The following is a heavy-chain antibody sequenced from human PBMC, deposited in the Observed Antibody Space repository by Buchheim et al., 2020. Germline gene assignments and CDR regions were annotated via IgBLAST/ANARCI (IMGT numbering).Heavy chain of an antibody. CDR3: ARHNHRGYSYGYDYFDY. Sequence: EVQLVESGGGLVQPGGSLRLSCAASGFTFSSYEMNWVRQAPGKGLEWVSYISSSGSTIYYADSVKGRFTISSDHAKNSLYLQMNSLRAEDTAVYYCARHNHRGYSYGYDYFDYWGQGTL. J-gene: IGHJ4*02. CDR2: ISSSGSTI. CDR1: GFTFSSYE. V-gene: IGHV3-48*03. D-gene: IGHD5-18*01.